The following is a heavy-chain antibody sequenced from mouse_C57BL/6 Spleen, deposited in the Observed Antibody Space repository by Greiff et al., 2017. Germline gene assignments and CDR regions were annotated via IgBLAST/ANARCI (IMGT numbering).Heavy chain of an antibody. CDR2: IYPGSGNT. Sequence: QVQLQQSGAELVRPGASVKLSCKASGYTFTDYYINWVKQRPGQGLEWIARIYPGSGNTYYNEKFKGKATLTAEKSSSTAYMQLSSLTSEDSAVYFCARWGYDSYYFDYWGQGTTLTVSS. CDR3: ARWGYDSYYFDY. J-gene: IGHJ2*01. D-gene: IGHD2-4*01. CDR1: GYTFTDYY. V-gene: IGHV1-76*01.